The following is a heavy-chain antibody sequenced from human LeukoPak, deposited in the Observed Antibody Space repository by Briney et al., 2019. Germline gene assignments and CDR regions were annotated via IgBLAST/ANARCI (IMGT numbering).Heavy chain of an antibody. D-gene: IGHD3-9*01. CDR1: GGSFSGYY. V-gene: IGHV4-59*10. CDR2: IYTSGST. J-gene: IGHJ4*02. Sequence: PSETLSLTCAVYGGSFSGYYWSWIRQPAGKGLEWIGRIYTSGSTNYNPSLKSRVTMSVDTSKNQFSLKLSSVTAADTAVYYCARGLLRYFDWLLDWGQGTLVTVSS. CDR3: ARGLLRYFDWLLD.